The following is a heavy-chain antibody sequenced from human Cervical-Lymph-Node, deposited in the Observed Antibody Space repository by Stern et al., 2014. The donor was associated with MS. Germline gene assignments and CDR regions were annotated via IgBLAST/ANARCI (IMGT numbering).Heavy chain of an antibody. J-gene: IGHJ6*02. V-gene: IGHV3-30-3*01. Sequence: VQLVESGGGVVQPGRSLRLSCAASGFTFSSYAMHWVRQAPGKGLEWVAVISYDGSNKYYADSVKGRFTISRDNSKNTLYLQMNSLRAEDTAVYYCARSYGMDVWGQGTTVTVSS. CDR1: GFTFSSYA. CDR2: ISYDGSNK. CDR3: ARSYGMDV.